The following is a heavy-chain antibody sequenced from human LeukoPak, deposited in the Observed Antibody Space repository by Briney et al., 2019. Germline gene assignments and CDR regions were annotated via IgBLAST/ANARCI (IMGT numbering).Heavy chain of an antibody. Sequence: GGSLRLSCAASGFTFNESWITWVRQVPGQGLEWVAHINHEGGGIQYVDSVKGRFIISRDNAKGSVYLQMNSLRAEDTAIYHCATYINWVAGDVWGQGTTVIVSS. CDR2: INHEGGGI. J-gene: IGHJ6*02. CDR3: ATYINWVAGDV. V-gene: IGHV3-7*01. D-gene: IGHD1-1*01. CDR1: GFTFNESW.